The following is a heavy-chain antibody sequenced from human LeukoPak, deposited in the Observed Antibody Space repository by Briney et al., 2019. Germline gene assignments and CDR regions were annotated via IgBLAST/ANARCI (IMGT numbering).Heavy chain of an antibody. V-gene: IGHV4-59*08. CDR2: MYYTESP. D-gene: IGHD3-22*01. J-gene: IGHJ4*02. CDR3: ARSYDTNNRQRFDY. Sequence: SETLSLTCTVSGASIRSYCWSWIRQPPGKGLEWIAYMYYTESPSYNPSLKSRVSMSGDSSRNQFSLKLNSVTAADTAIYYCARSYDTNNRQRFDYWGQGILVTVSP. CDR1: GASIRSYC.